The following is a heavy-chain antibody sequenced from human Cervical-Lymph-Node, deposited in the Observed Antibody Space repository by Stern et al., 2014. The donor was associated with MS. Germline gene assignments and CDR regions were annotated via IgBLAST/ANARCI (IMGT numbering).Heavy chain of an antibody. D-gene: IGHD1-7*01. CDR2: IWYDGNKK. CDR3: ARGNWNYEGMGY. J-gene: IGHJ4*02. CDR1: GFTFSKYG. Sequence: VQLVESGGGVVQPGRSLRLSCAASGFTFSKYGMHWVRTAQGKGQEWLAVIWYDGNKKYYADSVKGRFTISRDNSKNTLFLQMSSLTAEDTALYYCARGNWNYEGMGYWGQGTLVTVSS. V-gene: IGHV3-33*01.